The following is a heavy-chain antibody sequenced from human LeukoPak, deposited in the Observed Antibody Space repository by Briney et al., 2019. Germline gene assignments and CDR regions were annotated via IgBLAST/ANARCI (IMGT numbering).Heavy chain of an antibody. Sequence: GGSLRLSCAVSGFTLSSQWMHWVRQAPGKGLVWVSLIKTDGSSTNYADSVKGRFTVSRDDAKNTLHLQMSSLRAEDTAMYYCHPLAYISDWGQGTLVTVSS. CDR1: GFTLSSQW. CDR2: IKTDGSST. V-gene: IGHV3-74*01. D-gene: IGHD3-22*01. J-gene: IGHJ4*02. CDR3: HPLAYISD.